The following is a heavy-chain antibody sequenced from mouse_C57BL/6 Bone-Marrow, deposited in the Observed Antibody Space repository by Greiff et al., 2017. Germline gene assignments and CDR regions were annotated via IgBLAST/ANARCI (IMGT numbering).Heavy chain of an antibody. J-gene: IGHJ4*01. CDR2: IYPGDGDT. CDR3: ARDDYDRRSYAMDY. CDR1: GYAFSSSW. D-gene: IGHD2-4*01. V-gene: IGHV1-82*01. Sequence: QVQLKESGPELVKPGASVKISCKAFGYAFSSSWMNGVKQRPGKGLEWFGRIYPGDGDTNYNGKFKGKAPLTADKASSTDYMQLRSLTSEDSAVYFCARDDYDRRSYAMDYCGQGTSVTVSS.